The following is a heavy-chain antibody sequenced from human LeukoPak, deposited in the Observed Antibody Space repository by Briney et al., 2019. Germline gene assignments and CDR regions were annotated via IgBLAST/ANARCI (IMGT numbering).Heavy chain of an antibody. Sequence: PGGSLRLSCAASGFTFSSYAMSWVRQAPGKGLEWVSAISGSDGSTYYADSVKGRFTISRDNSKNTLYLQMSSLRAEDTAVYYCTTRTTSGFDYWGQGTLVTVSS. CDR3: TTRTTSGFDY. CDR1: GFTFSSYA. CDR2: ISGSDGST. J-gene: IGHJ4*02. V-gene: IGHV3-23*01. D-gene: IGHD1-1*01.